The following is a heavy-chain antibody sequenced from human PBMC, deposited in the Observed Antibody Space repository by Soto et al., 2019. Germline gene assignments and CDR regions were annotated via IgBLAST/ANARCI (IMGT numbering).Heavy chain of an antibody. CDR2: VYFSGYT. CDR3: ARVRVTGYGVRYFDS. CDR1: GGSIRSGDCC. Sequence: PSETLSLTCTVSGGSIRSGDCCWSWIRQPPGKGLEWIGYVYFSGYTNYKSSLKSRLTISVDTSKNQFSLNLTSVTAADTAFYYCARVRVTGYGVRYFDSWGRGTLVTVSS. V-gene: IGHV4-61*08. J-gene: IGHJ4*02. D-gene: IGHD4-17*01.